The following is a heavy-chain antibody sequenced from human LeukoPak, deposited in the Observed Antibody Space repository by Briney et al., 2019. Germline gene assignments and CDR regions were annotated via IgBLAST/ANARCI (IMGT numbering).Heavy chain of an antibody. Sequence: GGSLRLSCAASEFIFSSCAMTWVRQAPGKGLEWVSLIRGTGGNTYYADSVKGRFTMSRDNSKNTLYLQMNSLRAEDTAVYYCARQPRVAAAGYDIWGQGTMVTVSS. D-gene: IGHD6-13*01. J-gene: IGHJ3*02. V-gene: IGHV3-23*01. CDR2: IRGTGGNT. CDR3: ARQPRVAAAGYDI. CDR1: EFIFSSCA.